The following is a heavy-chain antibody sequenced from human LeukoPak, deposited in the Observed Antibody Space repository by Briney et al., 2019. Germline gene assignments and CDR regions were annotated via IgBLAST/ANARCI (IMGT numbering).Heavy chain of an antibody. CDR2: IYSGGST. Sequence: PGGSLRLSCAASGFTVSSNYMSWVRQAPGKGLEWVSVIYSGGSTFYADSVKGRFTISRDNPKSTVYLQINSLRAEDTAVYYCARSITIFGVVANYFDPWGQGTLVTVSS. J-gene: IGHJ5*02. D-gene: IGHD3-3*01. CDR1: GFTVSSNY. V-gene: IGHV3-53*01. CDR3: ARSITIFGVVANYFDP.